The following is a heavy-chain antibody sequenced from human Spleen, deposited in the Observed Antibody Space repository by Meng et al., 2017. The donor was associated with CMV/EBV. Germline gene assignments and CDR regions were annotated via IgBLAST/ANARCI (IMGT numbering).Heavy chain of an antibody. CDR1: GFSLSTSGVG. CDR3: AHGRGGELLPSLDY. CDR2: IYWDDDK. J-gene: IGHJ4*02. V-gene: IGHV2-5*02. D-gene: IGHD3-10*01. Sequence: FSGFSLSTSGVGVGWIRQPPGKALEWLALIYWDDDKRYSPSLKSRLTITKDTSKNQVVLTMTNMDPVDTATYYCAHGRGGELLPSLDYWGQGTLVTVSS.